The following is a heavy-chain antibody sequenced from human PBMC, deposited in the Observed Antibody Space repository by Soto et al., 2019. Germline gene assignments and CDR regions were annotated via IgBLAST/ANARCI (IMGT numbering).Heavy chain of an antibody. CDR1: GFTVSSNY. CDR2: IYSGGST. D-gene: IGHD6-13*01. J-gene: IGHJ3*02. CDR3: ARTYSSSWYGAFDI. V-gene: IGHV3-53*01. Sequence: LSCAASGFTVSSNYMSWVRQAPGKGLEWVSVIYSGGSTYYADSVKGRFTISRDNSKNTLYLQMNSLRAEDTAVYYCARTYSSSWYGAFDIWGQGTMVTVSS.